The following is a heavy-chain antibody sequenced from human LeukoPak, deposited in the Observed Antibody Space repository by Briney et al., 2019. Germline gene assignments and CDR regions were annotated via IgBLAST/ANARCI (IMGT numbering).Heavy chain of an antibody. V-gene: IGHV4-31*03. Sequence: PSETLSLTCTVSGGSISSGGYYWSWIRQHPGKGLEWIGYIYYSGSTYYNPSLKSRVTISVDTSKNQFSLKLSSVTAADTAVYYCAREVVDAPGYYYGMDVWGQGTTVTVSS. CDR3: AREVVDAPGYYYGMDV. CDR2: IYYSGST. J-gene: IGHJ6*02. D-gene: IGHD2-15*01. CDR1: GGSISSGGYY.